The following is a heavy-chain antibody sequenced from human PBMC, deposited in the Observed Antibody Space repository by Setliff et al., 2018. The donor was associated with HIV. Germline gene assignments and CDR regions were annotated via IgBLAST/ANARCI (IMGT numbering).Heavy chain of an antibody. CDR2: FDPDDGET. Sequence: ASVKVSCKVSGYSLTELSMHWVRQAPGKGLEWMGGFDPDDGETVYAQQFQGRVTMTEDTSTDTAYMELTSLRTEDTALYFCAKDAGPLVGASRGYFDSWGQGILVTVSS. CDR3: AKDAGPLVGASRGYFDS. CDR1: GYSLTELS. V-gene: IGHV1-24*01. D-gene: IGHD1-26*01. J-gene: IGHJ4*02.